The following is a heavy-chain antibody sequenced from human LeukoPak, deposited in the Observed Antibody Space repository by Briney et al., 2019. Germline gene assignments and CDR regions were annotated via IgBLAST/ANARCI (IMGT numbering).Heavy chain of an antibody. CDR1: GGSIDSYY. J-gene: IGHJ4*02. V-gene: IGHV4-34*01. CDR3: ARDPRSYTGYDETFDY. Sequence: SETLSLTCTVSGGSIDSYYWSWLRQPPGKGLEWIGEISHSGSTNYNPSLKSRVTMSLDTSEDQFSLKLSSVTAADTAVYYCARDPRSYTGYDETFDYWGQGTLVTVSS. CDR2: ISHSGST. D-gene: IGHD5-12*01.